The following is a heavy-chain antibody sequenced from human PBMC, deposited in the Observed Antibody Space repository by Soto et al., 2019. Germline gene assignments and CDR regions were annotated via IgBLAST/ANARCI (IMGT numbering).Heavy chain of an antibody. V-gene: IGHV1-69*19. CDR1: GDNFNTYT. J-gene: IGHJ4*02. D-gene: IGHD6-19*01. CDR2: IIPIYGAA. Sequence: QVQLLQSGAEMKKPGSSVRVSCKPSGDNFNTYTITWVRQAPGQGLEWMGGIIPIYGAASYAQKFQDRVSITADGSTNTVSMELSSLTSEDTALYYCAASVSVAGPAIDYWCQGTRVTVSS. CDR3: AASVSVAGPAIDY.